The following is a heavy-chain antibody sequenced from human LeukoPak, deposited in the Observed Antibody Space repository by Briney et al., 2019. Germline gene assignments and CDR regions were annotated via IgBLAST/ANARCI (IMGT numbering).Heavy chain of an antibody. J-gene: IGHJ1*01. D-gene: IGHD2-21*02. Sequence: GGSLRLSCAASGFTFSSYSMNWVRQAPGKGLEWVSYISSSSSTIYYADSVKGRFTISRDNAKNSLYLQMNSLGDEDTAVYYCAREIPKRYCGGDCYSRGAHFQHWGQGTLVTVSS. CDR3: AREIPKRYCGGDCYSRGAHFQH. CDR1: GFTFSSYS. CDR2: ISSSSSTI. V-gene: IGHV3-48*02.